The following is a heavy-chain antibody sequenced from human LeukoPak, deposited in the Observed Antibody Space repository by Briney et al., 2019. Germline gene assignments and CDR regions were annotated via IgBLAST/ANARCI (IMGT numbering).Heavy chain of an antibody. Sequence: PSETLSLTCAVYGGSFSGYYWSWIRQPPGKGLEWIGEINHSGSTNYNPSLKSRVTISVDTSKNQFSLKLSPVTAADTAVYYCARGRGYSHELFFDYWGQGTLVTVSS. D-gene: IGHD5-18*01. CDR1: GGSFSGYY. V-gene: IGHV4-34*01. CDR3: ARGRGYSHELFFDY. CDR2: INHSGST. J-gene: IGHJ4*02.